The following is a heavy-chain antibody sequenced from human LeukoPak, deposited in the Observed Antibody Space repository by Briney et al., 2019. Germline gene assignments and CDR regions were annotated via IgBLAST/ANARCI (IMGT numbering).Heavy chain of an antibody. J-gene: IGHJ4*02. Sequence: ASVKVSCKTSGYTLTDFGLSWVRQAPGQGPEWMGWISDFNGLTKYAQKLQDRVTMTTDASTSTAYMELRSLTSDDTAIYYCARGLGYCSGGTCPNDYWGQGTLVTVSS. V-gene: IGHV1-18*01. CDR1: GYTLTDFG. D-gene: IGHD2-15*01. CDR3: ARGLGYCSGGTCPNDY. CDR2: ISDFNGLT.